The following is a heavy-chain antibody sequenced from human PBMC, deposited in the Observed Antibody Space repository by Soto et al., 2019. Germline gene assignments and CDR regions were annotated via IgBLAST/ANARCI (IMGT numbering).Heavy chain of an antibody. CDR2: IYPGDSDT. CDR1: GYSFTSYW. V-gene: IGHV5-51*01. CDR3: ARLSDCTNGVCYYYGMDV. Sequence: GESLKISCKGSGYSFTSYWIGWVRQMPGKGLEWMGIIYPGDSDTRYSPSFQGQVTISADKSISTAYLQWSSLKASDTAMYYCARLSDCTNGVCYYYGMDVWGQGTMVTVSS. J-gene: IGHJ6*02. D-gene: IGHD2-8*01.